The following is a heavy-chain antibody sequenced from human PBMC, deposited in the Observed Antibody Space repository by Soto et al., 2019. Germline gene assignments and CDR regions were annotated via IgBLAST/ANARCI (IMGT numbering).Heavy chain of an antibody. V-gene: IGHV4-59*01. CDR1: GGSISSYY. CDR2: IYYSGST. CDR3: AREKGDYYDSSGYYD. J-gene: IGHJ4*02. Sequence: SETLSLTCTVSGGSISSYYWSWIRQPPGKGLEWIGYIYYSGSTNYNPSLKSRVTISVDTSKNQFSLKLSSVTAADTAVYYCAREKGDYYDSSGYYDWGQGTLVTVSP. D-gene: IGHD3-22*01.